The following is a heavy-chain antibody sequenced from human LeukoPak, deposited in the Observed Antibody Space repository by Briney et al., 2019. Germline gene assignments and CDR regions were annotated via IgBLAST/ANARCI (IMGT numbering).Heavy chain of an antibody. CDR1: GSTFSTYW. CDR3: ARDGATGGWFDP. D-gene: IGHD1-1*01. CDR2: IKEDGSER. V-gene: IGHV3-7*03. Sequence: GGSLRLSCAASGSTFSTYWMSWVRQAPGKGLEWVANIKEDGSERYYVGSVKGRFTISRDNAKNSLFLQMNSLRAEDTAIYYCARDGATGGWFDPWGQGTLVTVSS. J-gene: IGHJ5*02.